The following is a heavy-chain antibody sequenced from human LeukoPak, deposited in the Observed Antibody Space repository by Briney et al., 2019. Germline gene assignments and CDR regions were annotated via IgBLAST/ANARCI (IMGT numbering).Heavy chain of an antibody. CDR3: AKALSSSYYDSSGSYSAFDI. CDR2: ISCDSGSI. V-gene: IGHV3-9*03. D-gene: IGHD3-22*01. CDR1: AFTFDDYA. Sequence: TGGSLRLSCAASAFTFDDYAMHWVRQAPGKGLEWVSGISCDSGSIAYADSVKGRFTISRDNAKNSLYLQMSSLRPEDMALYYCAKALSSSYYDSSGSYSAFDIWGQGTMVTVSS. J-gene: IGHJ3*02.